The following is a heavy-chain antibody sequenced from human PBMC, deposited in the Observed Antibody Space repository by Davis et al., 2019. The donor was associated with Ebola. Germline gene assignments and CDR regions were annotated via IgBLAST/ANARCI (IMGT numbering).Heavy chain of an antibody. V-gene: IGHV3-30*03. CDR3: ARDIMDSSSVFFYYYGMDV. J-gene: IGHJ6*02. D-gene: IGHD6-6*01. CDR2: ISYDGSNK. CDR1: GFTFSSYG. Sequence: GESLKISCAASGFTFSSYGMHWVRQAPGKGLEWVAVISYDGSNKYYADSVKGRFTISRDNSKNTLYLQMNSLRAEDTAVYYCARDIMDSSSVFFYYYGMDVWGQGTTVTVSS.